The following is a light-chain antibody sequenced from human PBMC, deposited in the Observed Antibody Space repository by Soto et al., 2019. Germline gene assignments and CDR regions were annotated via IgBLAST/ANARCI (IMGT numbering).Light chain of an antibody. J-gene: IGLJ2*01. CDR1: SGSVSTSYY. CDR3: VLYMGSGISV. CDR2: NTY. Sequence: QAVVTQEPSFSVSHGGTVTLTCGLSSGSVSTSYYPSWYQQTPGQAPRTLIYNTYTRSSGVPDRFSASILGDKAALTITGAQADDESDYYCVLYMGSGISVFGGGTKVTVL. V-gene: IGLV8-61*01.